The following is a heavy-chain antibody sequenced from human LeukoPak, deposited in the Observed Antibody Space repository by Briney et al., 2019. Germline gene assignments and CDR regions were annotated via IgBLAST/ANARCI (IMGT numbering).Heavy chain of an antibody. V-gene: IGHV1-69*05. CDR3: AREAGSSWSYYFDY. D-gene: IGHD6-13*01. Sequence: ASVKVSCKASGGTFSSYAISWVRQAPEQGLEWMGRIIPIFGTANYAQKFQGRVTITTDESTSTAYMELSSLRSEDTAVYYCAREAGSSWSYYFDYWGQGTLVTVSS. CDR1: GGTFSSYA. CDR2: IIPIFGTA. J-gene: IGHJ4*02.